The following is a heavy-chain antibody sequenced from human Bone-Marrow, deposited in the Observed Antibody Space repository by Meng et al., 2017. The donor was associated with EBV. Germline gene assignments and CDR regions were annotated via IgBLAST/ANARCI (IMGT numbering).Heavy chain of an antibody. Sequence: QVELQQWGAGLLKPSETLSLTCAGYGGSFSGYYWSWIRQPPGKGLEWIGEINHSGSTNYNPSLKSRVTISVDTSKNQFSLKLSSVTAADTAVYYCARVRSVATITLFDYWGQGTLVTVSS. J-gene: IGHJ4*02. CDR1: GGSFSGYY. V-gene: IGHV4-34*01. CDR2: INHSGST. CDR3: ARVRSVATITLFDY. D-gene: IGHD5-24*01.